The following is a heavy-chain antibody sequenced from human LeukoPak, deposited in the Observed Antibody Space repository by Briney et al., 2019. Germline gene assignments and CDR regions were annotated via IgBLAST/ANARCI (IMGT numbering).Heavy chain of an antibody. CDR2: IFYSGST. D-gene: IGHD4-17*01. Sequence: SETLSLTCTVSGGSISSYYWSWIRQPPGKGLEWIGYIFYSGSTHYNPSLKSRVTVSVDTSKNQFSLKLSSVTAADTAVYYCARHPRSDYYWAFDYWGQGTLVTVSS. CDR1: GGSISSYY. J-gene: IGHJ4*02. CDR3: ARHPRSDYYWAFDY. V-gene: IGHV4-59*08.